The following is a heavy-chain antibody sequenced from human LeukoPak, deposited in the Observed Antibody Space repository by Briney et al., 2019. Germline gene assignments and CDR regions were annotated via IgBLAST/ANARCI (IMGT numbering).Heavy chain of an antibody. D-gene: IGHD6-6*01. CDR1: GYSFTSYW. CDR3: ARLWGSSSSALPFDY. V-gene: IGHV5-51*01. J-gene: IGHJ4*02. CDR2: IYPGDSDT. Sequence: GESLKISCKGSGYSFTSYWIGWVRQMPGKGLEWMGIIYPGDSDTRYSPSFQGQVTISADKSISTAYLQWSSLKASDTAMYYCARLWGSSSSALPFDYWGQGTLVTVSS.